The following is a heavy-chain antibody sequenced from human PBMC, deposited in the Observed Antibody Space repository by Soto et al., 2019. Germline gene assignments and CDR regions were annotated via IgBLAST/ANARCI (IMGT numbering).Heavy chain of an antibody. CDR1: GGSISSGGYY. V-gene: IGHV4-31*03. CDR3: ARGRGTVTTVTTHLDY. Sequence: QVQLQESGPGLVKPSQTLSLTCTVSGGSISSGGYYWSWIRQHPGKGLEWIGYIYYSGSTYYNPSRKSRVTISVDTSKNQFSLKLSSVTAADTAVYYCARGRGTVTTVTTHLDYWGQGTLVTVSS. D-gene: IGHD4-17*01. CDR2: IYYSGST. J-gene: IGHJ4*02.